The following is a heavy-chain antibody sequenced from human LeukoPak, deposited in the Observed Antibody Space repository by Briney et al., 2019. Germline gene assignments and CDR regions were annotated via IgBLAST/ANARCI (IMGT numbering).Heavy chain of an antibody. CDR1: GGSFSGYY. CDR2: INHSGST. Sequence: PSETLSLTCAVYGGSFSGYYWSWIRQPPGKGLEWIGEINHSGSTNYNPSLKSRVTISVDPSKNQFSLKLSSVTAADTAVYYCARGYCSGGSCYSWNDYWGQGTLVTVSS. CDR3: ARGYCSGGSCYSWNDY. D-gene: IGHD2-15*01. J-gene: IGHJ4*02. V-gene: IGHV4-34*01.